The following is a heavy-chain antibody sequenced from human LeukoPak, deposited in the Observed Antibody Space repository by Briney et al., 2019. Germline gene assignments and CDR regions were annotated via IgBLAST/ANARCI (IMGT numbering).Heavy chain of an antibody. J-gene: IGHJ3*02. CDR3: ARPYSSGWYDAFDI. D-gene: IGHD6-19*01. CDR2: IKQDGSEK. CDR1: GFTFSSYW. Sequence: RGSLRLSCAASGFTFSSYWMSWVRQAPGKGLEWVANIKQDGSEKYYVDSVKGRFTISRDNAKNSLYLQMNSLRAEDTAVYYCARPYSSGWYDAFDIWGQGTMVTVSS. V-gene: IGHV3-7*01.